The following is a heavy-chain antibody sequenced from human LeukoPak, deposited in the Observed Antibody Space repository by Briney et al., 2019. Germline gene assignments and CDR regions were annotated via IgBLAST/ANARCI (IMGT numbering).Heavy chain of an antibody. CDR1: GYTFTTYG. D-gene: IGHD2-21*02. V-gene: IGHV1-18*01. Sequence: ASVKVSCKASGYTFTTYGISWVRQAPGQGLEWMGWISAYNGNTNYAQKLQGRVTMTTDTSTSTAYMELRSLRSHDTAMYYCAILVCGGDCYSGDYWGQGTLVTVSS. CDR2: ISAYNGNT. J-gene: IGHJ4*02. CDR3: AILVCGGDCYSGDY.